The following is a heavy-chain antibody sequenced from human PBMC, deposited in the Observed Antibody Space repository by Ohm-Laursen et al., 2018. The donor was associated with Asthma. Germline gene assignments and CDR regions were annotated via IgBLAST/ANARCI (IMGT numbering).Heavy chain of an antibody. CDR2: MNPNSDNT. Sequence: ASVKVSCKASGYTFTSYAITWVRQATGQGLEWMGWMNPNSDNTGYAQNFQGRVTMTRNTSLRTAYMELSSLRSEDTAVYYCARVNQRGYSGYDFDYWGQGTLVTVSS. D-gene: IGHD5-12*01. J-gene: IGHJ4*02. CDR1: GYTFTSYA. V-gene: IGHV1-8*01. CDR3: ARVNQRGYSGYDFDY.